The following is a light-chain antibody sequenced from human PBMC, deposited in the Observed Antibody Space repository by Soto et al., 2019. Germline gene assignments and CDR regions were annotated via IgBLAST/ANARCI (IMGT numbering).Light chain of an antibody. CDR2: EDN. J-gene: IGLJ2*01. CDR3: QSYDSSNHDVV. CDR1: SGSIASNY. V-gene: IGLV6-57*04. Sequence: NFMLTQPHSESESPGKTVTISCTRSSGSIASNYVQWYQQRPGSAPTTVIYEDNQRPSGVPVRVSGSIDSSSNSASLTISGLKSEDEADYYCQSYDSSNHDVVFGGGTKVTVL.